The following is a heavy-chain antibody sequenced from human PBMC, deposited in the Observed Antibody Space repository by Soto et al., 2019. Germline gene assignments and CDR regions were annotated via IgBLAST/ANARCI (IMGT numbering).Heavy chain of an antibody. Sequence: ASVKVSCKASGYTFPNYGVTWVRQAPGQGLEWMGWISAYNGNTNYAQNLQGRLTMTTDTSTSTAYMELRSLRSDDTAVYFCARDHKVGTLPRTDYWGQGTLVTVSS. CDR2: ISAYNGNT. CDR3: ARDHKVGTLPRTDY. D-gene: IGHD1-26*01. CDR1: GYTFPNYG. J-gene: IGHJ4*02. V-gene: IGHV1-18*01.